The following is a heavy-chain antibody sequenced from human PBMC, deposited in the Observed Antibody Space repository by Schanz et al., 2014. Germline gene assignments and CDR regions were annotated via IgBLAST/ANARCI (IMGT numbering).Heavy chain of an antibody. Sequence: QVQLVQSGAEVKKPGASVKVSCKASGYTFTSYGISWVRQAPGQGLEWMGWISPYTGGTNFAQKFQGWVTVTRDTSISTVYMELSTVTYEDTAVYYCARDDRAYYYGMDVWGQGTTVAVSS. CDR1: GYTFTSYG. D-gene: IGHD3-22*01. CDR3: ARDDRAYYYGMDV. J-gene: IGHJ6*02. CDR2: ISPYTGGT. V-gene: IGHV1-2*04.